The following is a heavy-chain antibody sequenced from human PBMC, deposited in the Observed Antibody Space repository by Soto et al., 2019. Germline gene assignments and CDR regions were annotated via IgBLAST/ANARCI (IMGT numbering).Heavy chain of an antibody. CDR1: GFTFRNYD. Sequence: EVQLLESGGGLVQPGGSLRLSCVASGFTFRNYDMRWVRQAPGKGLEWVSGISGTGGATYYADSVKGRFTISRDNSKNTLYLQMNSLGANDTAVYYCAKNRQFRSYYESAGHYNNWGQGTLVTVSS. CDR2: ISGTGGAT. V-gene: IGHV3-23*01. J-gene: IGHJ4*02. CDR3: AKNRQFRSYYESAGHYNN. D-gene: IGHD3-10*01.